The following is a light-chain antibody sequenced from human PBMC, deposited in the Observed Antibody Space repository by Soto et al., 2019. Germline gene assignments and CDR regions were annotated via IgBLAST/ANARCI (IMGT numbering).Light chain of an antibody. Sequence: QSALTQPASVSGSPGQSITISCTGTSSDVGGYKYVSWYQHHPGKAPKLMTYEVSNRPSGVSNRFSGSKSGNTASLTISGLQAEDEADYYCSSYTSSSTRVFGTGTKLTVL. V-gene: IGLV2-14*01. CDR1: SSDVGGYKY. CDR3: SSYTSSSTRV. J-gene: IGLJ1*01. CDR2: EVS.